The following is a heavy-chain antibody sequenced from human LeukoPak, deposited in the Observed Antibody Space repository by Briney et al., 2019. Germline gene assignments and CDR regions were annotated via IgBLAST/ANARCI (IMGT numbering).Heavy chain of an antibody. J-gene: IGHJ6*03. D-gene: IGHD2-21*01. CDR2: IFYSGDT. CDR3: ARSSSHIYYTDV. Sequence: KSSETLSLTCAVSGGSISSNIYSWGWVRQPPGKGLEWIGDIFYSGDTQYNASLKSRVTISVDTSENQFSLKLISVTAADTAMYYCARSSSHIYYTDVWGRGTTVTVSS. CDR1: GGSISSNIYS. V-gene: IGHV4-39*01.